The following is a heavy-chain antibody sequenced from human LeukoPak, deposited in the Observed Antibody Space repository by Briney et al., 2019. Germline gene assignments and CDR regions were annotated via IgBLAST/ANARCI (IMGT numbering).Heavy chain of an antibody. D-gene: IGHD1-26*01. CDR2: INEDGSTT. CDR3: VRDLGGRSGH. V-gene: IGHV3-74*01. J-gene: IGHJ4*02. Sequence: GGSLRLSCAASGFTLSSNWMHWVRQAPGKGLVWVSRINEDGSTTNYADSVKGRSTIFRDNAKNTLYLQMNSLRAEDTAVYYCVRDLGGRSGHWGQGTLVTVSS. CDR1: GFTLSSNW.